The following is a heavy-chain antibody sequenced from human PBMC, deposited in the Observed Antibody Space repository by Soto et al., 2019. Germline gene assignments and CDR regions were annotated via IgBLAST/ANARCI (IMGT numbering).Heavy chain of an antibody. CDR2: IYFTGST. CDR3: TRGPPRVQWFDP. V-gene: IGHV4-61*01. CDR1: GGAVSSGTYY. J-gene: IGHJ5*02. Sequence: AXATLSLPFTVSGGAVSSGTYYWSWIRQPPGKGLEWIGHIYFTGSTNYNPSLKSRVTMSLDTSRNQFSLKLSSVTAADTAVYYCTRGPPRVQWFDPWGLGTLVTVSS.